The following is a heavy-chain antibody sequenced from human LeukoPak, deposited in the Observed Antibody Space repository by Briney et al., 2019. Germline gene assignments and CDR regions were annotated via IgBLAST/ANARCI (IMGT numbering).Heavy chain of an antibody. V-gene: IGHV4-4*07. CDR1: GGSISSYY. CDR3: ARVWPYDSSGYGAFDI. CDR2: IYTSGST. D-gene: IGHD3-22*01. J-gene: IGHJ3*02. Sequence: SSETLSLTCTVSGGSISSYYWSWIRQPAGKGLEWIGRIYTSGSTNYNPSLKSRVTMSVDTSKNQFSLKLSSVTAADTAVYYCARVWPYDSSGYGAFDIWGQGTMVTVSS.